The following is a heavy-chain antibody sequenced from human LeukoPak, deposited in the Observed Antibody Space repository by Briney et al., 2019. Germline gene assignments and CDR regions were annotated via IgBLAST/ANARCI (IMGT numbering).Heavy chain of an antibody. D-gene: IGHD2-15*01. V-gene: IGHV1-8*01. CDR1: GYTFTSYD. Sequence: GASVKVSCKASGYTFTSYDINWVRQATGQGLEWMGWMNPNSGNTGYAQKFQGRVTMTRNTSISTAYMELSSLRSEDTAVYYCASAKIGYCSGGSCSYYYYGMDVWGQGTMVTVSS. CDR3: ASAKIGYCSGGSCSYYYYGMDV. J-gene: IGHJ6*02. CDR2: MNPNSGNT.